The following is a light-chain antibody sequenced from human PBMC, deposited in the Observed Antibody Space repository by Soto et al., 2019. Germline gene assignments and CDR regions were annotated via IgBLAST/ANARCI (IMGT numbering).Light chain of an antibody. J-gene: IGLJ2*01. CDR2: DVS. Sequence: QSALTQPASVSGSPGQSITIPCTGTSSDVGGYNYVSWYQQHPGKAPKLMIYDVSNRPSGVSNRFSGSKSGNTASLTISGLQAEDEADYYCGSYTSSISVVFGGGTKLTVL. V-gene: IGLV2-14*03. CDR1: SSDVGGYNY. CDR3: GSYTSSISVV.